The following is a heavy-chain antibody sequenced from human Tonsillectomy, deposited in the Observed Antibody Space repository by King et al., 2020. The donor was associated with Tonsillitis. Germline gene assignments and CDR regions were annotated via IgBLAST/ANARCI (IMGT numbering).Heavy chain of an antibody. CDR3: VRVFSVCGDPASYSYYYMAV. J-gene: IGHJ6*03. CDR2: INIYNGYT. V-gene: IGHV1-18*04. Sequence: VQLVQSGAEVKKPGASVKVSCKASGYTFTNYGITWVRQSPGQGLEWMGRINIYNGYTQYVQKLQGRVTMTTDTSTSTAYIELRGLSSDAAAVYYCVRVFSVCGDPASYSYYYMAVWGKGTAVTVSS. CDR1: GYTFTNYG. D-gene: IGHD2-21*02.